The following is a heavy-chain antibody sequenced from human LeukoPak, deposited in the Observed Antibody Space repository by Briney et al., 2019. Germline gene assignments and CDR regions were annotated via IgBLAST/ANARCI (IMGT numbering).Heavy chain of an antibody. CDR3: ARGPMYYFDY. V-gene: IGHV3-9*01. D-gene: IGHD3-10*02. CDR1: GFTFDDYA. Sequence: GGSLRLSCAASGFTFDDYAMHWVRQAPGKGLEWVSGISWNSGSIGYADSVKGRFTISRDNAKNSLYLQMNSLRAEDTAVYYCARGPMYYFDYWGQGTLVTVSS. CDR2: ISWNSGSI. J-gene: IGHJ4*02.